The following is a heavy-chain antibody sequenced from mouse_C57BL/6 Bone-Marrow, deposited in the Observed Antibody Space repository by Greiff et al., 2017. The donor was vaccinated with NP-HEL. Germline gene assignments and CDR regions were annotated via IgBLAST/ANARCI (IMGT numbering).Heavy chain of an antibody. CDR1: GYTFTSYW. CDR2: IYPSDSET. J-gene: IGHJ1*03. CDR3: ARDGYYVWYFEV. D-gene: IGHD2-3*01. V-gene: IGHV1-61*01. Sequence: QVQLQQPGAELVRPGSSVKLSCKASGYTFTSYWMDWVKQRPGQGLEWIGNIYPSDSETHYNQKFKDKATLTVDKSSSTAYMQLSSLTSEDSAVYYCARDGYYVWYFEVWGTGTTVTVSS.